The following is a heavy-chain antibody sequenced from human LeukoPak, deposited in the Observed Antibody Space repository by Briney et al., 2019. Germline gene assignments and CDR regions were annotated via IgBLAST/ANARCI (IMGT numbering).Heavy chain of an antibody. CDR1: GFTFSDYY. CDR2: ISSSGSTI. V-gene: IGHV3-11*04. D-gene: IGHD6-13*01. CDR3: ARKGYSSSWGDREPYYYYYYMDV. J-gene: IGHJ6*03. Sequence: PGGSLRLSCAASGFTFSDYYMSWIRQAPGKGLEWVSYISSSGSTIYYADSVKGRFTISRDNAKNSLYLQMNSLRAEDTAVYYCARKGYSSSWGDREPYYYYYYMDVWAKGPRSPSP.